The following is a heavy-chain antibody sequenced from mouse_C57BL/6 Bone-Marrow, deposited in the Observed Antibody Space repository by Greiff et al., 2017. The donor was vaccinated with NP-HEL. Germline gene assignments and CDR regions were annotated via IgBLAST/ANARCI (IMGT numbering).Heavy chain of an antibody. J-gene: IGHJ4*01. V-gene: IGHV1-80*01. D-gene: IGHD3-2*02. Sequence: QVHVKQSGAELVKPGASVKISCKASGYAFSSYWMNWVKQRPGKGLEWIGQIYPGDGDTNYNGKFKGKATLTADKSSSTAYMQLSSLTSEDSAVYFCARKTAQVYAMDYWGQGTSVTVSS. CDR3: ARKTAQVYAMDY. CDR2: IYPGDGDT. CDR1: GYAFSSYW.